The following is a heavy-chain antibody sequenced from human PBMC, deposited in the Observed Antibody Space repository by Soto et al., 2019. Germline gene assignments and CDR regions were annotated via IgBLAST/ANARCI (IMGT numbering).Heavy chain of an antibody. D-gene: IGHD5-18*01. Sequence: SETLSLTCTVSGDSVSSSNYYWGWIRHPPGRGLEWIGSILHGGNTYYNPSLKSRVTISVDTSKNQFSLKLSSVAATDTAVYYCARDKGYSYGPIDYWGQGTLVTVSS. J-gene: IGHJ4*02. CDR3: ARDKGYSYGPIDY. V-gene: IGHV4-39*02. CDR1: GDSVSSSNYY. CDR2: ILHGGNT.